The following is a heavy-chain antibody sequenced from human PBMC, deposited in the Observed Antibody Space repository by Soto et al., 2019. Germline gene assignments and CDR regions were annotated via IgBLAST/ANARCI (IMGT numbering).Heavy chain of an antibody. Sequence: GGSVRLSCVASEFIFGEYAMRWVRQAPGKGPEWVSVIGGDGYKPEYADSVKGRFTVSRDNSKNMLYLQMDSLRVDDTAVYYCAKYSFSRNGXHDPFDVPAQGTIVIVSS. CDR1: EFIFGEYA. V-gene: IGHV3-23*01. D-gene: IGHD2-21*01. CDR2: IGGDGYKP. CDR3: AKYSFSRNGXHDPFDV. J-gene: IGHJ3*01.